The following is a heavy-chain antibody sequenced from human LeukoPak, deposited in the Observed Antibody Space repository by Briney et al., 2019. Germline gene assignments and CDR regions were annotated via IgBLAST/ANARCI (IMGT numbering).Heavy chain of an antibody. CDR3: AKDPDYYGSGSYYNSPFDY. J-gene: IGHJ4*02. D-gene: IGHD3-10*01. CDR1: GFTFSSYA. V-gene: IGHV3-23*01. CDR2: ISGGGGST. Sequence: GGSLRLSCAASGFTFSSYAMSWVRQAPGKGLEWVSAISGGGGSTYYADSVKGRFTISRDNSKNTLYLQMNSLRAEDTAVYYCAKDPDYYGSGSYYNSPFDYWGQGTLVTVSS.